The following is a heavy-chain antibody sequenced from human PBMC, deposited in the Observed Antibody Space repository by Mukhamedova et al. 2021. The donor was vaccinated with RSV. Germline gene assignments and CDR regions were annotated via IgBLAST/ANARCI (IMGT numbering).Heavy chain of an antibody. Sequence: GKGLEWVANIKQDGSEKYYVDSVKGRFTISRDNAKNSLYLQMNSLRAEDTAVYYCARVDSSGWYWVNWGPGTLVTVSS. D-gene: IGHD6-19*01. CDR3: ARVDSSGWYWVN. V-gene: IGHV3-7*03. CDR2: IKQDGSEK. J-gene: IGHJ4*02.